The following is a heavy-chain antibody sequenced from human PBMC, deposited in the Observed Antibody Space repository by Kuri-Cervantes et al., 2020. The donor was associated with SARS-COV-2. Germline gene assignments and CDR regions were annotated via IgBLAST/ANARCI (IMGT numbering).Heavy chain of an antibody. CDR3: ARGGRTRNSYYFDY. Sequence: SETLSLTCTVSGGSISSGSYYWSWIQQPAGKGLEWIGRIYTSGSTNYNPSLKSRVTISVDTSKNQFSLKLSSVTAADTAVYYCARGGRTRNSYYFDYWGQGTLVTVSS. V-gene: IGHV4-61*02. CDR2: IYTSGST. J-gene: IGHJ4*02. CDR1: GGSISSGSYY. D-gene: IGHD3-10*01.